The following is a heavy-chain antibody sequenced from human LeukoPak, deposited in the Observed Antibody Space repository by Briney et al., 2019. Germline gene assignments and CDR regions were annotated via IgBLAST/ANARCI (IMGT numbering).Heavy chain of an antibody. CDR2: ISYGGSNK. V-gene: IGHV3-30*18. J-gene: IGHJ5*02. Sequence: PGRSLRLSCAASGFTFSSYGMHWVRQAPGKGLEWVAVISYGGSNKYYADSVKGRFTISRDNSKNTLYLQMNSLRAEDTAVYYCAKEVPDYYDSSGYYFGPNWFDPWGQGTLVTVSS. CDR3: AKEVPDYYDSSGYYFGPNWFDP. CDR1: GFTFSSYG. D-gene: IGHD3-22*01.